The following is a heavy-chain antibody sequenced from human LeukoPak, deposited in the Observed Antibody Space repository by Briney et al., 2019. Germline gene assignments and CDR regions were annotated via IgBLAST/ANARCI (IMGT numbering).Heavy chain of an antibody. CDR2: IYYTGNT. CDR3: VRSKSGAYGWFDP. Sequence: SETLSHTCTVSGGSISGYFWTWIRQPPGKGLEWIGYIYYTGNTNYNPSLKSRVTISIDTSKNHFSLNVNSVTAADAAMYYCVRSKSGAYGWFDPWGPGTLVTVSS. V-gene: IGHV4-59*01. D-gene: IGHD2-15*01. CDR1: GGSISGYF. J-gene: IGHJ5*02.